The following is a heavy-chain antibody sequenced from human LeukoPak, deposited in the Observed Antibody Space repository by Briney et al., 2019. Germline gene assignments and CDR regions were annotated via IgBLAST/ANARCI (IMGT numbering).Heavy chain of an antibody. V-gene: IGHV4-31*03. Sequence: SETLSLTCTVSGGSISTGYYYWTWIRQHPGKGLEWVGYIDYTGSAYYNPSLKSRATISVDTSKNQFSLKMSSVSAADTAVYYYARAILTPSGYVWHFDLWGRGTLVSVSS. CDR2: IDYTGSA. CDR3: ARAILTPSGYVWHFDL. J-gene: IGHJ2*01. D-gene: IGHD3-3*01. CDR1: GGSISTGYYY.